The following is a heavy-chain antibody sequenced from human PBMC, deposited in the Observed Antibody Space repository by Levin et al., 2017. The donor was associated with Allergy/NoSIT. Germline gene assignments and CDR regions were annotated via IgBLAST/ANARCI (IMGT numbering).Heavy chain of an antibody. CDR1: GFMFSRYA. CDR3: AKTDSSPYYYYMDV. D-gene: IGHD6-6*01. CDR2: ISGSGDVT. V-gene: IGHV3-23*01. J-gene: IGHJ6*03. Sequence: HPGGSLRLSCTASGFMFSRYAMTWVRQAPGKGLEWVSGISGSGDVTYYADSVRGRFSISRDNSMHTVYLQMDSLRVEDTAVYFCAKTDSSPYYYYMDVWGRGTPVTVSS.